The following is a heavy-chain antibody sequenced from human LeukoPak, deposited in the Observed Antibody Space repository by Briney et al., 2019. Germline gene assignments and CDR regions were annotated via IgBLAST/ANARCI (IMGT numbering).Heavy chain of an antibody. D-gene: IGHD3-10*01. CDR1: GYTFTGYY. J-gene: IGHJ4*02. CDR2: INPKSGGT. V-gene: IGHV1-2*02. Sequence: ASVKVSCKASGYTFTGYYMHWVRQAPGQGLEWMGWINPKSGGTNYAQKFQGRVSMTRDTSISTTYMELSRLRSDDTAMYYCARGYYGSGSPDNWGQGTLVTASS. CDR3: ARGYYGSGSPDN.